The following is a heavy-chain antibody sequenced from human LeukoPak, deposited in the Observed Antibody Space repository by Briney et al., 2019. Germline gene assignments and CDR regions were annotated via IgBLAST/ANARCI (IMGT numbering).Heavy chain of an antibody. CDR1: GFTFSSYA. CDR2: ISYDGSNK. CDR3: ARDLEMATILDAFDI. Sequence: PGRSLRLSCAASGFTFSSYAMHWVRQAPGKGLEWVAVISYDGSNKYYADSVKGRFTISRDNSKNTLYLQMNSLRAEDTAVYYCARDLEMATILDAFDIWGQGTMVTVSS. D-gene: IGHD5-24*01. V-gene: IGHV3-30-3*01. J-gene: IGHJ3*02.